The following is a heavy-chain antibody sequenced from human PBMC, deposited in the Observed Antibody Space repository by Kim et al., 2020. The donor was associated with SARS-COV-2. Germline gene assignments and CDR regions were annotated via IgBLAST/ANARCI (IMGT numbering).Heavy chain of an antibody. CDR3: ARGSSEGEDEGWFDP. CDR2: ISSSSSYI. CDR1: GFTFSSYS. V-gene: IGHV3-21*01. D-gene: IGHD6-25*01. Sequence: GGSLRLSCAASGFTFSSYSMNWVRQAPGKGLEWVSSISSSSSYIYYADSVKGRFTISRDNAKNSLYLQMNSLRAEDTAVYYCARGSSEGEDEGWFDPWGQGTLVTVSS. J-gene: IGHJ5*02.